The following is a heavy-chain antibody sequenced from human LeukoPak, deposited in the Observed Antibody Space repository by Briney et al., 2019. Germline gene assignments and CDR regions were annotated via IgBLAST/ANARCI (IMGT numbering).Heavy chain of an antibody. CDR2: ISSSSSYI. J-gene: IGHJ5*02. CDR1: GFTFSSYS. V-gene: IGHV3-21*01. D-gene: IGHD3-3*01. CDR3: ARDRAYYDFWSGLNWFDL. Sequence: PGGSLRLSCAASGFTFSSYSMNWVRQAPGKGLEWVSSISSSSSYIYYADSVRGRFTISRDNAKNSLYLQMNSLRAEDTAVYYCARDRAYYDFWSGLNWFDLWGKGTLVTVSS.